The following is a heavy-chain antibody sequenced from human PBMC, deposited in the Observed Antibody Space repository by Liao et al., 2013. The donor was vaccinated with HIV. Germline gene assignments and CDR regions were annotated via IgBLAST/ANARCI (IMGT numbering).Heavy chain of an antibody. CDR3: ARGLFSFDY. D-gene: IGHD2/OR15-2a*01. CDR1: GGSVSSSGYY. Sequence: QLQLQESGPGLVKPSETLSLTCTVSGGSVSSSGYYWGWIRQPPGEALSWIGSIYSGGSTYYNPSLKSPVTISIDTSNSQFSLSLRSVTAADTAIYFCARGLFSFDYWGQGILVTVSS. J-gene: IGHJ4*02. CDR2: IYSGGST. V-gene: IGHV4-39*07.